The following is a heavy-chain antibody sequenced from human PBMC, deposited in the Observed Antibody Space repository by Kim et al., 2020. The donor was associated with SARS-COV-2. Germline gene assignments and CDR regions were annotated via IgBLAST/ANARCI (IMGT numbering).Heavy chain of an antibody. CDR2: IYYSGST. CDR1: GGSISSYY. Sequence: SETLSLTCTVSGGSISSYYWSWIRQPPGKGLEWIGYIYYSGSTNYNPSLKSRVTISVDTSKNQFSLKLSSVTAADTAVYYCARLREYYYGSGSYYHFDYWGQGTLVTVSS. CDR3: ARLREYYYGSGSYYHFDY. J-gene: IGHJ4*02. D-gene: IGHD3-10*01. V-gene: IGHV4-59*08.